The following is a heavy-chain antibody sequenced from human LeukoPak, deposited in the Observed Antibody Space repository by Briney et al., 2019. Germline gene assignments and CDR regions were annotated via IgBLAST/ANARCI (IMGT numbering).Heavy chain of an antibody. V-gene: IGHV4-30-2*01. CDR1: GGSISSGGYS. D-gene: IGHD3-16*01. CDR2: IYHSGST. J-gene: IGHJ4*02. Sequence: PSETLSLTCAVSGGSISSGGYSWSWLRQPPGKGLEWIGYIYHSGSTYYNPSLKSRVTISVDRSKNQFSLKLSSVTAADTAVYYCARGGGPNDPFDYWGQGTLVTVSS. CDR3: ARGGGPNDPFDY.